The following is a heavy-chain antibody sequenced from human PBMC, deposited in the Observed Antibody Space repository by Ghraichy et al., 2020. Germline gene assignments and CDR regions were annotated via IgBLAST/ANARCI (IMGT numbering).Heavy chain of an antibody. Sequence: SETLSLTCTVSGGSISSSSYYWGWIRQPPGKGLEWIGSIYYSGSTYYNPSLKSRVTISVDTSKNQFSLKLSSVTAADTAVYYCARESAYGSSGYYAPVGYWGQGTLVTVSS. CDR2: IYYSGST. J-gene: IGHJ4*02. D-gene: IGHD3-22*01. V-gene: IGHV4-39*07. CDR3: ARESAYGSSGYYAPVGY. CDR1: GGSISSSSYY.